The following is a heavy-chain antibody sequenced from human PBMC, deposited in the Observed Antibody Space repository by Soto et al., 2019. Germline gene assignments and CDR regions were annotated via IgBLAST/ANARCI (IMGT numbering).Heavy chain of an antibody. D-gene: IGHD6-13*01. CDR2: IIPIFGTA. J-gene: IGHJ4*02. V-gene: IGHV1-69*12. Sequence: QVQLVQSGAEVKKPGSSVKVSCKASGGTFSSYAISWVRQAPGQGLEWMGGIIPIFGTATYAQKFQGRVTITADEFTSRAYMALITLRSEDTDVYYCARDVIAAAGTSGWGQGTLLTVSS. CDR3: ARDVIAAAGTSG. CDR1: GGTFSSYA.